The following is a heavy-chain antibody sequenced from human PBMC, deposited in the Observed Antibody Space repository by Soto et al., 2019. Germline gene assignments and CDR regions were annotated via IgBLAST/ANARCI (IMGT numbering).Heavy chain of an antibody. V-gene: IGHV4-59*01. J-gene: IGHJ4*02. D-gene: IGHD6-19*01. CDR3: ARSVAVPGAHIDY. Sequence: SETLSLTCSVSGGSISGSYWSWIRQSPGKGLEWLGYFYYTGSTNYSPSLRSRVSISVDTSKNEFSLRLSSVTAADTAVYFCARSVAVPGAHIDYWGQGTQVTVSS. CDR2: FYYTGST. CDR1: GGSISGSY.